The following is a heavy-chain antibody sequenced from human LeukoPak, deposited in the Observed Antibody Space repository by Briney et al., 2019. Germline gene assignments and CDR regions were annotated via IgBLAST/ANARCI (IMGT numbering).Heavy chain of an antibody. J-gene: IGHJ4*02. Sequence: PSETLSLTCTVSGASISSYYWSWIRQPPGKGLEWIGYIYYSGSTHYNPSPKSRVTISVDTSKNQFSLRLSSMTAANTAVYYCASGPYPAAGTDHQFDYWGQGTLVTVSS. V-gene: IGHV4-59*01. CDR2: IYYSGST. D-gene: IGHD6-13*01. CDR3: ASGPYPAAGTDHQFDY. CDR1: GASISSYY.